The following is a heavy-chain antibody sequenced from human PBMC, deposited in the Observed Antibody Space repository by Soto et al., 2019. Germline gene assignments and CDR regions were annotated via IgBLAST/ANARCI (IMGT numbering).Heavy chain of an antibody. CDR2: IYYSGST. D-gene: IGHD3-9*01. Sequence: PSETLSLTCTVSGGSVSSGSYYWSWIRQPPGKGLEWIGYIYYSGSTNYNPSLKSRVTISVDTSKNQFSLKLSSVTAADTAVYYCARFRHYDILTGQYAFDIWGQGTMVTVSS. CDR3: ARFRHYDILTGQYAFDI. J-gene: IGHJ3*02. V-gene: IGHV4-61*01. CDR1: GGSVSSGSYY.